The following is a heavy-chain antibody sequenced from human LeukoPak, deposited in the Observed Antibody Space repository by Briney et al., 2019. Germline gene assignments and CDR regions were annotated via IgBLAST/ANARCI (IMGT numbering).Heavy chain of an antibody. CDR3: AKGRGYYYYYGMDV. D-gene: IGHD6-13*01. CDR1: GFTFSTYA. Sequence: GGSLRLSCAASGFTFSTYAMSWVRQAPGKGLEWVSGISGSGGSTYYADSVKGRFTISRDNSKNTLFLQMNSLRAEDTAVYYCAKGRGYYYYYGMDVWGQGTTVTVSS. CDR2: ISGSGGST. V-gene: IGHV3-23*01. J-gene: IGHJ6*02.